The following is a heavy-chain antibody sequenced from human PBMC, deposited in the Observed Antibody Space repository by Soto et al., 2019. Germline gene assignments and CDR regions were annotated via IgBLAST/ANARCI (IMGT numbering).Heavy chain of an antibody. CDR1: GFTFRNYA. CDR3: AKGEDSYGFTRFDY. V-gene: IGHV3-23*01. CDR2: ISGSGVDT. D-gene: IGHD5-18*01. Sequence: GGSLRLSCVAYGFTFRNYAINWVRQAPGKGLEWVSGISGSGVDTYYPDSLKGRFTISRDNSKNTVYLQINSLRAEDTALYYCAKGEDSYGFTRFDYWGQGTLVTVSS. J-gene: IGHJ4*02.